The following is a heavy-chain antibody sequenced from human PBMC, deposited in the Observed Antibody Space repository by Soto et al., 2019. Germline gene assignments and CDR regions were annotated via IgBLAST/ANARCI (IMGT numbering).Heavy chain of an antibody. CDR1: GFTFSSYW. CDR3: ARGAAYDYIWGGYRPLASDY. Sequence: SLRLSCAASGFTFSSYWMSWVRQAPGKGLEWVANIKQDGSEKYYVDSVKGRFTISRDNAKNSLYLQMNSLRAEDTAVYYCARGAAYDYIWGGYRPLASDYWGPGPLVTLSS. D-gene: IGHD3-16*02. CDR2: IKQDGSEK. J-gene: IGHJ4*02. V-gene: IGHV3-7*01.